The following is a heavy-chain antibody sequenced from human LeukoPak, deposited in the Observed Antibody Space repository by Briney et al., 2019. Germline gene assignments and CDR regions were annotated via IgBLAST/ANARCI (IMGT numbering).Heavy chain of an antibody. CDR3: ARDRIYDFWSGKTYNWFDP. J-gene: IGHJ5*02. CDR2: ISAYNGNT. Sequence: ASVKVSCKASGYTFTSYGISWVRQAPGQVLEWMGWISAYNGNTNYAQKLQGRVTMTTDTSTSTAYMELRSLRSDDTAVYYCARDRIYDFWSGKTYNWFDPWGQGTLVTVSS. D-gene: IGHD3-3*01. CDR1: GYTFTSYG. V-gene: IGHV1-18*01.